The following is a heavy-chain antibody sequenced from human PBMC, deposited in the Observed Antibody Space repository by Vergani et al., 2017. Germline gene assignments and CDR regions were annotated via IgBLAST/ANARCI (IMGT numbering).Heavy chain of an antibody. CDR2: ISSTGGST. J-gene: IGHJ3*02. D-gene: IGHD6-19*01. Sequence: EVQLVESGGGLVQPGGSLRLSCSASGFTFSSYAMHWVRQAPGKGLECVSSISSTGGSTYYADSVKGRFTISRDNSKNTLYLQMSSLRAEDTAVYYCVKDTVAGTGGAFDIWGQGTMVTVSS. CDR3: VKDTVAGTGGAFDI. CDR1: GFTFSSYA. V-gene: IGHV3-64D*06.